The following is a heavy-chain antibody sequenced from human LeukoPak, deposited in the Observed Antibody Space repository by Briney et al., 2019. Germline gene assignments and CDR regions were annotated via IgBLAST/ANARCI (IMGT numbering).Heavy chain of an antibody. D-gene: IGHD7-27*01. CDR2: INPNSGGT. Sequence: ASVKVSCKASGYTFTGYYMHWVRQAPGQGLEWMGWINPNSGGTNYAQKFQGWVTMTRDTSISTAYMELSRLRSDDTAVYYCARVLNWGVGWFDPWGQGTLVTVSS. V-gene: IGHV1-2*04. J-gene: IGHJ5*02. CDR1: GYTFTGYY. CDR3: ARVLNWGVGWFDP.